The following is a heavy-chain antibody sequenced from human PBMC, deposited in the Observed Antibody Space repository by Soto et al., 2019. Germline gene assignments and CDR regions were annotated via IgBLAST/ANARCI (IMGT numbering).Heavy chain of an antibody. CDR1: GFTFGKYS. CDR3: AKYYDILTGYYNYFDY. V-gene: IGHV3-48*01. D-gene: IGHD3-9*01. Sequence: SLSCAASGFTFGKYSMNWVRQAPGKGLKWVSYISGSSSTIYYADSVKGRFTISRDNARDSLYLHMNSLRAEDTAVYYCAKYYDILTGYYNYFDYWGQGTLVPVSS. CDR2: ISGSSSTI. J-gene: IGHJ4*02.